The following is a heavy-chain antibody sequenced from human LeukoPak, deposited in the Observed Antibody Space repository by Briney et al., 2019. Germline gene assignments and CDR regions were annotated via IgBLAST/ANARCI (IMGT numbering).Heavy chain of an antibody. CDR1: GGSISSSSYY. CDR3: ARGPPYSNNVDY. V-gene: IGHV4-39*07. D-gene: IGHD4-11*01. Sequence: SETLSLTCTVSGGSISSSSYYWGWIRQPPGKGLEWIGSIYYSGSTNYNPSLKSRVTISVDTSKNQFSLKLSSVTAADTAVYYCARGPPYSNNVDYWGQGTLVTVSS. CDR2: IYYSGST. J-gene: IGHJ4*02.